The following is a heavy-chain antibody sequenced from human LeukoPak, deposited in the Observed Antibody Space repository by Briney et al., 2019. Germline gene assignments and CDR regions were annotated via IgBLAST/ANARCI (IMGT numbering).Heavy chain of an antibody. D-gene: IGHD3-10*01. CDR2: ISGSGGGT. Sequence: PGGSLRLSCAASGFTFSSYAMSWVRQAPGKGLEWVSAISGSGGGTYYADSVKGRFTISRDNSKNTLYLQMNSLRAEDTAVYYCAKVGLWFGEFLDYWGQGTLVTVSS. J-gene: IGHJ4*02. CDR1: GFTFSSYA. CDR3: AKVGLWFGEFLDY. V-gene: IGHV3-23*01.